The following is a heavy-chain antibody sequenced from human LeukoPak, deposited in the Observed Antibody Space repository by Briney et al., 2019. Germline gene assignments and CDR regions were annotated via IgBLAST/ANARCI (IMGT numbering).Heavy chain of an antibody. D-gene: IGHD2-21*02. CDR1: GGTFSSYA. CDR2: IIPILGIA. V-gene: IGHV1-69*04. Sequence: VASVKVSCKASGGTFSSYAISWVRQAPGQGLEWMGRIIPILGIANYAQKFQGRVTITADKSTSTAYIELSSLRSEDTAVYYCARVMGDWDPVDPWGQGTLVTVSS. CDR3: ARVMGDWDPVDP. J-gene: IGHJ5*02.